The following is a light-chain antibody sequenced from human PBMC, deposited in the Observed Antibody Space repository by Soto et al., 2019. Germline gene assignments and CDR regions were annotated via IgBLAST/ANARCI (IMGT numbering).Light chain of an antibody. CDR2: DAS. CDR1: QSLRSS. Sequence: PGERATLSCRASQSLRSSLAWYQQKPGQAPRLLIYDASSRAPGIPPRFSGSGSGTDFTLTISSLEPEDFAVYYCQQRSNWPITFGQGTRLEIK. V-gene: IGKV3-11*01. J-gene: IGKJ5*01. CDR3: QQRSNWPIT.